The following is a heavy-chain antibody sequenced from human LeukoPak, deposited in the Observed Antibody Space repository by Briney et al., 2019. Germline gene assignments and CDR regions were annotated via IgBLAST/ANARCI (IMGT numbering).Heavy chain of an antibody. V-gene: IGHV4-31*03. CDR2: IYYSGST. D-gene: IGHD6-6*01. CDR1: GGSISSGGYY. J-gene: IGHJ4*02. CDR3: ARGRTSSYLGGGFDY. Sequence: SETLSLTCTVSGGSISSGGYYWSWIRQHPGKGLEWIGYIYYSGSTYYNPSLKSRVTISVDTSKNQFSLKLSSVTAADTAVYYCARGRTSSYLGGGFDYWGQGTLVTVSS.